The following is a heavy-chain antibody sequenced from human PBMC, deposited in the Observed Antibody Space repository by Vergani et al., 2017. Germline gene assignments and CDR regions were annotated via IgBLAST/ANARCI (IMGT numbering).Heavy chain of an antibody. CDR2: ISYDGSNK. D-gene: IGHD2/OR15-2a*01. J-gene: IGHJ4*02. V-gene: IGHV3-30*18. CDR1: GFTFSSYG. Sequence: VQRVESGGGLVQPGRSLRLSCTASGFTFSSYGMHWVRQAPGKGLEWGAVISYDGSNKYYADSVKGRFTISRDNSKNTLYLQMNSLRAEDTAVYYCAKAVIAGTHFDYWGQGTLVTVSS. CDR3: AKAVIAGTHFDY.